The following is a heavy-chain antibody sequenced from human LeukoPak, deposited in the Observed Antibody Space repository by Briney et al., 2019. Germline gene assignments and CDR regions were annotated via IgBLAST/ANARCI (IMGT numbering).Heavy chain of an antibody. Sequence: GGSLRLSCEASGFTFSSYTLSWVRFILAKGKARVSPIIGRGGSTYYADSVKGRFTISRDNSKNTLYLQMNSLRAEDTAVYYCAKSGMIAYYDYMDVWGKGTTVTISS. J-gene: IGHJ6*03. D-gene: IGHD3-22*01. V-gene: IGHV3-23*01. CDR2: IIGRGGST. CDR3: AKSGMIAYYDYMDV. CDR1: GFTFSSYT.